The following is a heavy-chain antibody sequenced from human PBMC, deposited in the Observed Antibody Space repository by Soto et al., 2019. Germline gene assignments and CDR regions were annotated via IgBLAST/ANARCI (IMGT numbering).Heavy chain of an antibody. CDR1: GFNFGSFA. D-gene: IGHD1-7*01. CDR3: TRETIAGKNGLES. Sequence: LRLSFASSGFNFGSFAVNFFLQAPGKGLDWVACISVIDVFIYYSDSVRGRFYISRDASENILYLQMNSLRVDDTALYYCTRETIAGKNGLESWGTGNXVTVS. J-gene: IGHJ4*02. V-gene: IGHV3-23*01. CDR2: ISVIDVFI.